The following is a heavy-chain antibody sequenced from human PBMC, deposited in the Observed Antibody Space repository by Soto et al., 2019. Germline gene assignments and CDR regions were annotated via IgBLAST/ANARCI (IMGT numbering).Heavy chain of an antibody. CDR2: IKQDGSEE. V-gene: IGHV3-7*01. J-gene: IGHJ6*02. CDR3: ARIAASGRGWDV. Sequence: EVQLVESGGGLVQPGGSLRLSYVESGFTFSSYWMSWVRQAPVKGLEWVGNIKQDGSEENYVDSVKGRFTISRDNAKNSMYLQMNSLRAEDTAVYYCARIAASGRGWDVWGQGTTVVVSS. D-gene: IGHD6-13*01. CDR1: GFTFSSYW.